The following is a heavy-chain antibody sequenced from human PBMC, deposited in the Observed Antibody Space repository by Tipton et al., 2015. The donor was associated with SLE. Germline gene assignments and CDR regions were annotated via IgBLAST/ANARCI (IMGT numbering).Heavy chain of an antibody. J-gene: IGHJ4*02. CDR1: GFTFSSYE. D-gene: IGHD3-22*01. CDR3: ARGSPRENYYDSPLFDY. V-gene: IGHV3-48*03. Sequence: SLRLSCAASGFTFSSYEMNWVRQAPGKGLEWVSYISSSGSTIYYADSVKGRFTISRDNAKNSLYLQMNSLRAEDTAVYYCARGSPRENYYDSPLFDYWGRGTLVTVSS. CDR2: ISSSGSTI.